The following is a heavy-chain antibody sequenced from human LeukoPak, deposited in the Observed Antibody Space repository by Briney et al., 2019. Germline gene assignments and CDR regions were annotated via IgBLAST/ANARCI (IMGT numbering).Heavy chain of an antibody. D-gene: IGHD6-13*01. J-gene: IGHJ4*02. Sequence: GGSLRLSCAASGFTFSSYSMNWVRQAPGKGLEGVSSISSSSSYIYYADSVKGRFTISRDNAKNSLYLQMNSLRAEDTAVYYCARGRDGSIAAAGFDYWGQGTLVTVSS. CDR1: GFTFSSYS. CDR3: ARGRDGSIAAAGFDY. V-gene: IGHV3-21*01. CDR2: ISSSSSYI.